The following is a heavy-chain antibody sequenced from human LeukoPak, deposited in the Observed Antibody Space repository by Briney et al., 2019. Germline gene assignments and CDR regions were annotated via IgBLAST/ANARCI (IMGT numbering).Heavy chain of an antibody. V-gene: IGHV3-21*04. Sequence: GGSLRLSCAASGFTFSSHSMNWVRQAPGKGLEWVSCISSDSNYILYADSVKGRFTISRDNSKNTLYLQMNSLRAEDTAVYFCAKTHASSVFLFDYWGQGTLVTVSS. D-gene: IGHD6-6*01. CDR1: GFTFSSHS. J-gene: IGHJ4*02. CDR2: ISSDSNYI. CDR3: AKTHASSVFLFDY.